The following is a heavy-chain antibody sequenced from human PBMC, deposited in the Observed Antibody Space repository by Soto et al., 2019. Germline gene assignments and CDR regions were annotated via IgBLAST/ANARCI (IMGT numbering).Heavy chain of an antibody. D-gene: IGHD5-12*01. J-gene: IGHJ4*02. CDR2: IYAGGSDV. CDR3: ARKSYHGYGGYDSVFDN. Sequence: PGESLKISCQGSGYTFTTYWVGWVRQRPGKGLDWMGNIYAGGSDVKYSPSFKGQVTISVDKSINTTYLQWSSLKASDTAVYYCARKSYHGYGGYDSVFDNWGQGTQVTVSS. V-gene: IGHV5-51*01. CDR1: GYTFTTYW.